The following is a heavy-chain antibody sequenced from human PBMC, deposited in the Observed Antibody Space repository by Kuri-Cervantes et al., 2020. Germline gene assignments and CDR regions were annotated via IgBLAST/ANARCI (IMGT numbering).Heavy chain of an antibody. Sequence: GESLKISCAASGFTFSDYYMNWVRQAPGKGLEWVSSISSSSTIYYADSVKGRFAISRDNAKNSLYLQMNSLRAEDTALYYCAKDIRYGDHGGFDYWGQGTLVTVSS. V-gene: IGHV3-69-1*01. CDR2: ISSSSTI. CDR1: GFTFSDYY. J-gene: IGHJ4*02. CDR3: AKDIRYGDHGGFDY. D-gene: IGHD4-17*01.